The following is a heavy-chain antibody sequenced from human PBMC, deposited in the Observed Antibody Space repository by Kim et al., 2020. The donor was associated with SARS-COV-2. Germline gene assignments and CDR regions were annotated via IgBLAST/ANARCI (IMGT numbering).Heavy chain of an antibody. Sequence: IDYADSVKGRFTISRDNAKNSLYLQMNSLRAEDTAVYYCAKVGVGATHFGYWCQGALVAVSS. D-gene: IGHD1-26*01. J-gene: IGHJ4*02. V-gene: IGHV3-9*01. CDR3: AKVGVGATHFGY. CDR2: I.